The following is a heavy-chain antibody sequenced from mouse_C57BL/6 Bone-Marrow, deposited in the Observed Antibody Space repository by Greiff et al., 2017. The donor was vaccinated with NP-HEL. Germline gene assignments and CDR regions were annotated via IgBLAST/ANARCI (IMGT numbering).Heavy chain of an antibody. CDR3: TKGRGAY. CDR2: IDPENGDT. V-gene: IGHV14-4*01. Sequence: EVKLMESGAELVRPGASVKLSCTASGFNIKDDYMHWVKQRPEQGLEWIGWIDPENGDTEYASKFQGKATITADTSSNTAYLQLSSLTSEDTAVYYCTKGRGAYWGQGTLVTVSA. J-gene: IGHJ3*01. D-gene: IGHD3-3*01. CDR1: GFNIKDDY.